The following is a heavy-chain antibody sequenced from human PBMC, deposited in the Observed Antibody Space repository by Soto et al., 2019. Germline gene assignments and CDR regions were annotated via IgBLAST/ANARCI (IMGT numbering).Heavy chain of an antibody. D-gene: IGHD3-22*01. CDR2: ISGSGVIT. J-gene: IGHJ3*01. CDR3: AKFGYFCDGSGSRTNNAVDF. Sequence: HPGGSLRLSCAASGFTFSNYAMSWVRQAPGKGLEWVSAISGSGVITYYADTVKGHFTISRDNSKNTLCLQMTSLRAEDTAVYYCAKFGYFCDGSGSRTNNAVDFWGKGTMVTVSS. CDR1: GFTFSNYA. V-gene: IGHV3-23*01.